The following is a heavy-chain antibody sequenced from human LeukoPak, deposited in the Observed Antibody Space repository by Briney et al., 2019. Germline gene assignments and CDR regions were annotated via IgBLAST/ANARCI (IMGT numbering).Heavy chain of an antibody. CDR2: ISYDGSNK. V-gene: IGHV3-30-3*01. J-gene: IGHJ4*02. CDR1: GFTFSSYA. Sequence: AGGSLRLSCAASGFTFSSYAMHWVRQAPGKGLEWVALISYDGSNKYYADSVKGRFTISRDNSKNTLYLQMNSLRAEDTAVYYCARDYGDSYWGQGALVTVSS. D-gene: IGHD4-17*01. CDR3: ARDYGDSY.